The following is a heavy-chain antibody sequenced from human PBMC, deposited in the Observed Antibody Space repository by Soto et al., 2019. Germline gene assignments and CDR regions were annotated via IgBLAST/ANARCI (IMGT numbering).Heavy chain of an antibody. J-gene: IGHJ6*02. CDR1: GFTFSSDA. CDR2: ISYDGSNK. V-gene: IGHV3-30-3*01. CDR3: ARDPIGYSNSVRGMDA. Sequence: LXLSFAAAGFTFSSDAMHWVRHAPGKGLEWVAVISYDGSNKYYADSVKGRFTISRDNSKNTLYLKMNSMRAEDTAVYYCARDPIGYSNSVRGMDAWGQGTTVTVSS. D-gene: IGHD4-4*01.